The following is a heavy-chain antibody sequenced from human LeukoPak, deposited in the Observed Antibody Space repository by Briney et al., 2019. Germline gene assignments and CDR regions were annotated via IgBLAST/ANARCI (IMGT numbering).Heavy chain of an antibody. D-gene: IGHD2-15*01. CDR3: ARLGWWDS. V-gene: IGHV4-39*01. Sequence: PSETLSLTCTVSGDSVCNDNFYWGWIRQPPGKGLEWIGSIYYSGSTYYNPSLNSRVTISGDSSKNQFSLKLSSVTAADTAVYYCARLGWWDSWGQGTLVTVSS. CDR1: GDSVCNDNFY. CDR2: IYYSGST. J-gene: IGHJ4*02.